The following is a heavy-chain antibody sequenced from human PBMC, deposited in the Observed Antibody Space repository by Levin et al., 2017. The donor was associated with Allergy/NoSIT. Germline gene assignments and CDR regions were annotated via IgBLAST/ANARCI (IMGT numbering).Heavy chain of an antibody. CDR2: ISSSSSYI. V-gene: IGHV3-21*01. Sequence: GGSLRLSCAASGFTFSTYSMNWVRQAPGKGLEWVSSISSSSSYIYYADSVKGRFTISRDNAKNSLYLQMNSLRAEDTAVYYCARYQRIEIPRYGMDVWGQGTPVTVSS. CDR1: GFTFSTYS. CDR3: ARYQRIEIPRYGMDV. J-gene: IGHJ6*02. D-gene: IGHD1-1*01.